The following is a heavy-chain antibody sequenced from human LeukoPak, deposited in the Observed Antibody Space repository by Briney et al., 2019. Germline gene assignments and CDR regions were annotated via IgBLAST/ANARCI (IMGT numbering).Heavy chain of an antibody. V-gene: IGHV3-30*02. CDR1: GFTFSNFA. J-gene: IGHJ4*02. CDR3: AKVAKYYYGSETYYFFEH. Sequence: GGSLRLSCAASGFTFSNFAMYWVRQAPGKGLEWVAFIRYDGNDNYYTDSVKGRFTISRDNAKNSLYLQMNSLRVEDTAVYYCAKVAKYYYGSETYYFFEHWGQGTPVTASS. CDR2: IRYDGNDN. D-gene: IGHD3-10*01.